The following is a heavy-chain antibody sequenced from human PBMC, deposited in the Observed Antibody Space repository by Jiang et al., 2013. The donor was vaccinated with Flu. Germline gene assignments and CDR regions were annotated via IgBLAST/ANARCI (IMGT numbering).Heavy chain of an antibody. V-gene: IGHV4-39*01. CDR1: GGPISSNSYY. Sequence: LVKPSETLSLTCTVSGGPISSNSYYWGWIRQPPGKGLEWIGSFYYSGGTPSTHYNPSLKSRVTISVNTAKKQFSLRLTSVTAADTAVYYCARHVGDQLRYYGMDVWGQGTTVTVSS. D-gene: IGHD4-17*01. J-gene: IGHJ6*02. CDR3: ARHVGDQLRYYGMDV. CDR2: FYYSGGTPST.